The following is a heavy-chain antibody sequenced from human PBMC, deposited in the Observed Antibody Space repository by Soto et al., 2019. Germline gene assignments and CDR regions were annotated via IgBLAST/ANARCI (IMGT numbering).Heavy chain of an antibody. CDR2: ISGSGVVI. CDR3: ARGRNDGDY. CDR1: GFTLSDYY. D-gene: IGHD1-1*01. Sequence: QVQLVESGGGLVKPGGSVRLSCAASGFTLSDYYMSWIRQAPGKGLEWLSYISGSGVVIYYADSVKGRFTISRDNAKSSLYLQMNSLRVDDTAVYYCARGRNDGDYWGQGTLVTVSS. V-gene: IGHV3-11*01. J-gene: IGHJ4*02.